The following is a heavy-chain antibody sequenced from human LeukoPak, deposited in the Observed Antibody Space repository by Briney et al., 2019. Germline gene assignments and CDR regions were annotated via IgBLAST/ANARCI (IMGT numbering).Heavy chain of an antibody. CDR3: AKDSYSSGWYPDAFDI. Sequence: GRSLRLSCAASGFTFSSYGMHWVRQAPGKGLEWVAFIRYDGSNKYYADSVKGRFTISRDNSKNTLYLQMNSLRAEDTAVYYCAKDSYSSGWYPDAFDIWGQGTMVTVSS. V-gene: IGHV3-30*02. CDR2: IRYDGSNK. J-gene: IGHJ3*02. CDR1: GFTFSSYG. D-gene: IGHD6-19*01.